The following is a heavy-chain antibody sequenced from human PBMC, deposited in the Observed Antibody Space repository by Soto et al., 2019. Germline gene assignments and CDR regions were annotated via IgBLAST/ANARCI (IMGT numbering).Heavy chain of an antibody. J-gene: IGHJ4*02. CDR3: AKTDGYEVEY. D-gene: IGHD5-18*01. CDR2: IYPEDSDT. V-gene: IGHV5-51*01. Sequence: PGESLKISCKGSRYSFVSYWIAWVRQMPGKGLEWMGSIYPEDSDTTYSPSIQGQVTISADKSSTTVYLQWNTLKASDTAMYYCAKTDGYEVEYWGQGTQVTVSS. CDR1: RYSFVSYW.